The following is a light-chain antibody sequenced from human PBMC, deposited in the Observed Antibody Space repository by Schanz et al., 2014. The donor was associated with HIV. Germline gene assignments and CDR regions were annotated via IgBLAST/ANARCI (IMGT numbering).Light chain of an antibody. CDR1: TSDIGGYNY. J-gene: IGLJ2*01. CDR3: SSYGGNNNLV. Sequence: QSALTQPPSASGSPGQSVTISCTGTTSDIGGYNYVSWYQQHPDKAPQLLIYEVAKRPSGVSNRFSGSKSGNTASLTVSGLQPEDEADYYCSSYGGNNNLVFGGGTKLTVL. V-gene: IGLV2-8*01. CDR2: EVA.